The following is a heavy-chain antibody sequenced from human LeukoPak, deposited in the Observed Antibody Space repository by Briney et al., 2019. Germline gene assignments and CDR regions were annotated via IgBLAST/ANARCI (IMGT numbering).Heavy chain of an antibody. V-gene: IGHV3-66*01. D-gene: IGHD5-18*01. CDR1: EFSVGSNY. Sequence: GGSLRLSCAASEFSVGSNYMTWVRQAPGKGLEWVSLIYSGGSTYYADSVKGRFTISRDNSKNTLYLQMNSLRAEDTAVYYCAKVGYSYGYYYYYYMDVWGKGTTVTISS. CDR2: IYSGGST. CDR3: AKVGYSYGYYYYYYMDV. J-gene: IGHJ6*03.